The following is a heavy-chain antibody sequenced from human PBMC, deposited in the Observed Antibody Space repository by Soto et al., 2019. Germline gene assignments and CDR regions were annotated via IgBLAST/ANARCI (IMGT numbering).Heavy chain of an antibody. D-gene: IGHD1-26*01. V-gene: IGHV3-7*01. CDR1: GFTFSSYW. CDR2: IKQDGSEK. CDR3: ASEWELLPFVY. J-gene: IGHJ4*02. Sequence: EVQLVESGGGLVQPGGSLRLSCAASGFTFSSYWMSWVRQAPGKGLEWVANIKQDGSEKYYVDSVKGRFTISRDNAKNSLYLQMNSLRAEDTAVYYCASEWELLPFVYWGQGTLVTVSS.